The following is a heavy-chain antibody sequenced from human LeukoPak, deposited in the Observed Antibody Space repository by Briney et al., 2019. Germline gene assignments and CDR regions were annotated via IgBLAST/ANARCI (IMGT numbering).Heavy chain of an antibody. D-gene: IGHD4-17*01. CDR1: GFTCSSYW. J-gene: IGHJ5*02. CDR2: INSDGSST. CDR3: ARDYGDYVNWFDP. Sequence: GWSLRRSCSASGFTCSSYWRHWVRQAPGKGLVWVSRINSDGSSTSYADSVKGRFTISRDNAKNTLYLQMNSLRAEDTAVYYCARDYGDYVNWFDPWGQGTLVTVSS. V-gene: IGHV3-74*01.